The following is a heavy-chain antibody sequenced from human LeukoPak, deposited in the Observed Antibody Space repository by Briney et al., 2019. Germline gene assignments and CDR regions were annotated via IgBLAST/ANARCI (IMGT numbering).Heavy chain of an antibody. J-gene: IGHJ6*03. D-gene: IGHD5-12*01. V-gene: IGHV6-1*01. CDR3: ARIGYSGHNYYYYYYMDV. Sequence: SQTLSLTCAISGDSVSSNSAAWNWIRQSPSRGLEWLGRTYYRSKWYNDYAVSVRSRITINPDTSKNQFSLKLSSVTAADTAVYYCARIGYSGHNYYYYYYMDVWGKGTTVTVSS. CDR1: GDSVSSNSAA. CDR2: TYYRSKWYN.